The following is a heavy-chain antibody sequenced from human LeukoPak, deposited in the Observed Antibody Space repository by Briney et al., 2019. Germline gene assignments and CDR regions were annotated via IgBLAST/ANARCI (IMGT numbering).Heavy chain of an antibody. CDR1: GYTFTGYY. D-gene: IGHD1-7*01. Sequence: ASVEVSCKASGYTFTGYYMHWVRQAPGQGLEWMGWINPNSGGTNYAQKFQGRVTMTRDTSISTAYMELSRLRSDDTAVYYCARDRKTGTTSRFDPWGQGTLVTVSS. CDR2: INPNSGGT. CDR3: ARDRKTGTTSRFDP. V-gene: IGHV1-2*02. J-gene: IGHJ5*02.